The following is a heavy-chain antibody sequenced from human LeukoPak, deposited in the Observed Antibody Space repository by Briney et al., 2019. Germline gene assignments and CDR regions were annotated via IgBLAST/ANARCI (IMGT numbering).Heavy chain of an antibody. CDR3: ARGGEPVGFDY. CDR1: GFTFSSYE. Sequence: GGSLRLSCAASGFTFSSYEMNWVRQAPGKGLEWVSYISSTGLTIFYADSVKGRFTISRDNAKNSLYLQLNSLRAEDTAVYYCARGGEPVGFDYWGQGTLVTVSS. D-gene: IGHD1-26*01. CDR2: ISSTGLTI. J-gene: IGHJ4*02. V-gene: IGHV3-48*03.